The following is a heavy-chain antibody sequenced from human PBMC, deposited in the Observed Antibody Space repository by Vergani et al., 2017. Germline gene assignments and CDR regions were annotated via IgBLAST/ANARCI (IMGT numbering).Heavy chain of an antibody. CDR3: AKTTARFWEWLSYPYYFDY. D-gene: IGHD3-3*01. J-gene: IGHJ4*02. CDR1: GFTFSSYS. Sequence: EVQLVESGGGLVKPGGSLRLSCAASGFTFSSYSMNWVRQAPGKGLEWVSSISSSSSYIYYADSVKGRFTISRDNSKNTLYLQMNSLRVEDTAVYYCAKTTARFWEWLSYPYYFDYWGQGTLVTVSS. V-gene: IGHV3-21*04. CDR2: ISSSSSYI.